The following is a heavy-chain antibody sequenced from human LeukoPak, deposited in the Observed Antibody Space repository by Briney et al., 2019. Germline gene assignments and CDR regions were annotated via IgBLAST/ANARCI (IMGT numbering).Heavy chain of an antibody. CDR2: FDPEDGET. J-gene: IGHJ5*02. V-gene: IGHV1-24*01. Sequence: ASVKVSCKVSGYTLTELSMHWVRQAPGKGLEWMGGFDPEDGETIYAQKFQGRVTMTEDTSTDTAYMELSSLRSEDTAVYYCAKRDLDSSGYYVFQPWGQGTLVTASS. D-gene: IGHD3-22*01. CDR3: AKRDLDSSGYYVFQP. CDR1: GYTLTELS.